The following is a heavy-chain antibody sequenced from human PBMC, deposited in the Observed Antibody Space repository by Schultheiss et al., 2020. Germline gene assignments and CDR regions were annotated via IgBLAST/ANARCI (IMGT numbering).Heavy chain of an antibody. CDR3: AKGSGPFDY. D-gene: IGHD6-19*01. V-gene: IGHV4-34*01. CDR1: GGSFSGYY. J-gene: IGHJ4*02. CDR2: INHSGST. Sequence: SETLSLTCAVYGGSFSGYYWSWIRQPPGKGLEWIGEINHSGSTNYNPSLKNRVTMSIDTSKNQFSLRLSSVTAADTAVYYCAKGSGPFDYWGQGTLVTVSS.